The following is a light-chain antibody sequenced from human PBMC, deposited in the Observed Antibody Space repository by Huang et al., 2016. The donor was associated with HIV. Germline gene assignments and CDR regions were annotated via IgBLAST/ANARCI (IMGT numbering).Light chain of an antibody. Sequence: EIVMTQSPATLSVSPGERVILSCRASESVSSSLAWYQQKPGQAPRLLIYGASTRASGVSPRFSGSGSGTEFTLTISSLQSADFAVYYCQQYNNWPPLLTFGGGTKVEIK. CDR3: QQYNNWPPLLT. CDR1: ESVSSS. V-gene: IGKV3-15*01. J-gene: IGKJ4*01. CDR2: GAS.